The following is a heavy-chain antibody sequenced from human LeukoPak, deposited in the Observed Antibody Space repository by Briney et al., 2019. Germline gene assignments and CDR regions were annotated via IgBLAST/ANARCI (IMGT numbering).Heavy chain of an antibody. D-gene: IGHD2-2*01. J-gene: IGHJ4*02. CDR3: ARGTGRTNSTN. Sequence: SETLSLTCTVSGRSISSYYWSWIRQPPGKGLEWIGYIYYSGSTNYDPSLKSRVTISVDTYKNQFSLKLSSVTAAGTAVYYCARGTGRTNSTNWGRGTLVTVSS. CDR1: GRSISSYY. CDR2: IYYSGST. V-gene: IGHV4-59*01.